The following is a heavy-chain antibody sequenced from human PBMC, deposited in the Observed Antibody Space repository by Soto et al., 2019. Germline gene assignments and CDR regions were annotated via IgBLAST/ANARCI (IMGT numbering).Heavy chain of an antibody. Sequence: EASVKVSCKASGYTFTGYYMHWVRQAPGQGLEWMGWINPNSGGTNYAQKFQGRVTMTRDTAIRTAYMEVSSLRSDDTAVYYCARGRASGSYYLLDYWGQGTLVTVSS. D-gene: IGHD3-10*01. CDR3: ARGRASGSYYLLDY. V-gene: IGHV1-2*02. CDR2: INPNSGGT. J-gene: IGHJ4*02. CDR1: GYTFTGYY.